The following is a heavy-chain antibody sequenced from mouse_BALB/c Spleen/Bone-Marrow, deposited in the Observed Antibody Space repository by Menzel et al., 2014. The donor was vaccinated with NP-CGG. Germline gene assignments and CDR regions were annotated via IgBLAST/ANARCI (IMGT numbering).Heavy chain of an antibody. Sequence: VQLQQSGAGLVKPGASVKLSCTASGFNITDSYMHWVKQRPEQGLEWIGMITPSSSNCQYDPKFYVKATITADTSSKTDYLQRSSLTSEDTAGYFCVRTPGEVNYWGQGTLVTVSA. CDR3: VRTPGEVNY. CDR1: GFNITDSY. CDR2: ITPSSSNC. J-gene: IGHJ3*01. D-gene: IGHD1-3*01. V-gene: IGHV14-3*02.